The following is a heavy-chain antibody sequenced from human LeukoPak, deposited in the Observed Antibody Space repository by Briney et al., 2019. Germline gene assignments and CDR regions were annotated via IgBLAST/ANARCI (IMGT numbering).Heavy chain of an antibody. CDR2: ISSSSSYI. Sequence: GGSLRLSCAASGFTFSSYSMNWVRQAPGKGLEWVSSISSSSSYIYYADSVKGRFTISRDNAKNSLYLQMNSLRAEDTAVYYCARDKIVGATNFDYWGQGTLVTVSS. CDR1: GFTFSSYS. CDR3: ARDKIVGATNFDY. J-gene: IGHJ4*02. V-gene: IGHV3-21*01. D-gene: IGHD1-26*01.